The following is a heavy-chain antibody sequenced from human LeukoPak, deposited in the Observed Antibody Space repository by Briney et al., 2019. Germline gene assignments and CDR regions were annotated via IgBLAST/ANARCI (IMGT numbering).Heavy chain of an antibody. CDR1: GFTFSSYG. J-gene: IGHJ4*02. CDR3: AKDRGVQLWLFDY. CDR2: IWYDGSNK. D-gene: IGHD5-18*01. V-gene: IGHV3-33*06. Sequence: PGGSLRLSCAASGFTFSSYGMHWVRQAPGKGLEWVAVIWYDGSNKYYADSVKGRFTISRDNSKNTLYLQMNSRRAEDTAVYYCAKDRGVQLWLFDYWGQGTLVTVSS.